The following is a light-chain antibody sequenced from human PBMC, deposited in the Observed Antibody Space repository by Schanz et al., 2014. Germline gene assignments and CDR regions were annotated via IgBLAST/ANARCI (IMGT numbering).Light chain of an antibody. CDR2: GVG. J-gene: IGLJ1*01. Sequence: QAALTQPASVSGSPGQSITISCTGTSSDVGGYNYVSWYQQHPGKAPKLMIYGVGNRPSGVPDRFSGSKSGNTASLTISGLQAEDEADYYCSSYTTTSIYVFGTGTKLTVL. CDR3: SSYTTTSIYV. V-gene: IGLV2-14*01. CDR1: SSDVGGYNY.